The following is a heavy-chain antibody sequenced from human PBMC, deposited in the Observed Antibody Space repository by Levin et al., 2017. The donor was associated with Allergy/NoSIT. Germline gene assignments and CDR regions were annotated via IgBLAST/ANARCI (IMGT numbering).Heavy chain of an antibody. D-gene: IGHD1-20*01. J-gene: IGHJ4*02. CDR2: ISADNGNT. CDR3: ARDVVIRTITGGIDD. Sequence: ASVKVSCKASGYTFSSYGISWVRQAPGQGLEWMAWISADNGNTNYAQKFQGRVTMTTDTSTSTAYMELRSLTSDDTAVYYCARDVVIRTITGGIDDWGQGTLSPSPQ. V-gene: IGHV1-18*01. CDR1: GYTFSSYG.